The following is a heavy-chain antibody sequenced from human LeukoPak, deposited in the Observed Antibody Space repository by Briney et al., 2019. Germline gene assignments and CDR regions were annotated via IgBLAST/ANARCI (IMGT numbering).Heavy chain of an antibody. V-gene: IGHV1-2*04. J-gene: IGHJ6*02. CDR2: INPNSGGT. CDR3: ARAIDSSGWSVYYYYGMDV. CDR1: GYTYTGYY. Sequence: ASVKVSCKASGYTYTGYYMHWVRQAPGQGLEWMGWINPNSGGTNYAQKFQGWVTMTRDTSISTAYMELSRLRSDDTAVYYCARAIDSSGWSVYYYYGMDVWAKGPRSPSP. D-gene: IGHD6-19*01.